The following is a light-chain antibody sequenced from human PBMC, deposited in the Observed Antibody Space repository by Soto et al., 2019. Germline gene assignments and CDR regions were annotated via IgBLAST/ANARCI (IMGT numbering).Light chain of an antibody. Sequence: EMVMTQSPATLSVSPGERATLSCRASQSVNSNLAWYQQRPGQAPRLLIYGASSRAIHTPDRFSGSGSGTDFTLTISGLEPEDFAVYYCQHFGNSLWTFGQGTKVDIK. CDR1: QSVNSN. V-gene: IGKV3D-15*01. CDR2: GAS. CDR3: QHFGNSLWT. J-gene: IGKJ1*01.